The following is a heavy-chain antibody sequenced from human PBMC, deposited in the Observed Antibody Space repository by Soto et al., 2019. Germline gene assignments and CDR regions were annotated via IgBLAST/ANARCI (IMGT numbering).Heavy chain of an antibody. CDR3: ARQFYFGSGSYYKRPFDF. CDR1: GGSISSYY. D-gene: IGHD3-10*01. Sequence: SETLSITCTVSGGSISSYYWSWIRQPPGKGLEWIGYIYYSGSTNYNPSLKSRVTISVDTSKNQFSLKLSSVTAADTAVYYCARQFYFGSGSYYKRPFDFWGQGTLVSVSS. V-gene: IGHV4-59*08. CDR2: IYYSGST. J-gene: IGHJ4*02.